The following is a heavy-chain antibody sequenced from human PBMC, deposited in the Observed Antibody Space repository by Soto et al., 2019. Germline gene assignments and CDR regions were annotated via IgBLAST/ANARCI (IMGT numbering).Heavy chain of an antibody. D-gene: IGHD2-2*01. CDR2: ISGSGGST. CDR1: GFTFSSYA. V-gene: IGHV3-23*01. J-gene: IGHJ4*02. Sequence: PGGSLRLSCAASGFTFSSYAMSWVRQAPGKGLEWVSAISGSGGSTYYADSVKGRFTISRDNSKNTLYLQMNSLRAEDTAVYYCAKSKIGYCSSTSCRTFLLVGGKKYYFDYWGQGTLVTVSS. CDR3: AKSKIGYCSSTSCRTFLLVGGKKYYFDY.